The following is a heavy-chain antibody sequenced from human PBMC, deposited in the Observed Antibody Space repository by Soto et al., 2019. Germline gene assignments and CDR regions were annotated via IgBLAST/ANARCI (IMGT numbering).Heavy chain of an antibody. CDR2: IYYSGST. CDR1: GGSISSGDYY. J-gene: IGHJ4*02. CDR3: ARDDSSGYVDY. D-gene: IGHD3-22*01. Sequence: QVQLQESGPGLVKPSQTLSLTCTVSGGSISSGDYYWSWIRQPPGKGLEWIGYIYYSGSTYYNPSLKGRITISVDTSKNHFALKLSSVTAADTAVYYCARDDSSGYVDYWGQGTLVTVSS. V-gene: IGHV4-30-4*01.